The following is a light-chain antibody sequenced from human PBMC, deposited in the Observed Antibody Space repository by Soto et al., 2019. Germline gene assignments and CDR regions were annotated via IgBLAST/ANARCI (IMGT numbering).Light chain of an antibody. J-gene: IGKJ4*01. CDR2: WAS. CDR1: QSLLSSRDNKNY. V-gene: IGKV4-1*01. CDR3: QQYYSAPLT. Sequence: DMVMTQSPDSLPVSLGERATINCKSSQSLLSSRDNKNYFAWYQERPGQPPKLLISWASTRESGVPDRISGSGSGTDFTLTISSLQAEDVAVYYCQQYYSAPLTFGGGTKVEIK.